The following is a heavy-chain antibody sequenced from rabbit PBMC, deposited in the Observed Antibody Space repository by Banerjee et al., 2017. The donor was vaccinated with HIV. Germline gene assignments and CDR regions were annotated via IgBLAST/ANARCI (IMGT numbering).Heavy chain of an antibody. D-gene: IGHD4-2*01. CDR1: GFSFSSGYY. CDR3: ARGADYAGDGYTL. Sequence: QSLEESGGDLVKPGASLTLTCTASGFSFSSGYYMCWVRQAPGKGLEWIACISTSSGKTYYASWAKGRFTISKTSSTTVTLQMTSLTAADTATYFCARGADYAGDGYTLWGPGTLVPS. J-gene: IGHJ4*01. V-gene: IGHV1S40*01. CDR2: ISTSSGKT.